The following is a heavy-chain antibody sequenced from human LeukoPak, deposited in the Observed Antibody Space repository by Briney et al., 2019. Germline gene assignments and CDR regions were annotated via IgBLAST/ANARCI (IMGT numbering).Heavy chain of an antibody. Sequence: ASVKVSCKASGYTFTSYGISWVRQAPGQGLEWMGWISAYNGNTNYAQKLQGRVTMTTDTSTSTAYMELRSLRSDDTAVYYCARATPGPVEGQIGWFDPWGQGTLVTVSS. CDR2: ISAYNGNT. CDR1: GYTFTSYG. J-gene: IGHJ5*02. D-gene: IGHD6-19*01. V-gene: IGHV1-18*01. CDR3: ARATPGPVEGQIGWFDP.